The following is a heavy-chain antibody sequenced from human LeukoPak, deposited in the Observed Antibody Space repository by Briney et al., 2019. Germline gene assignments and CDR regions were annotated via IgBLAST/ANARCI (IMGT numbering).Heavy chain of an antibody. CDR1: GGSIISYH. V-gene: IGHV4-59*01. J-gene: IGHJ3*02. Sequence: SETLSLTCTVSGGSIISYHWRWIRQPPGKGLEWIGYICNSGSINYNPSLKSRLTISVDTSKKQFSLKLSSATAADTAVYYCARVLDLSKRGLDAFDIWGQGTMVTVSS. CDR2: ICNSGSI. CDR3: ARVLDLSKRGLDAFDI.